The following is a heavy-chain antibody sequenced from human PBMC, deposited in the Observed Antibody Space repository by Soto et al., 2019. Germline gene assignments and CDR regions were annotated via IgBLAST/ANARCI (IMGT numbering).Heavy chain of an antibody. Sequence: ASVKVSCKASGYTFTGYYMHWVRQAPGQGLEWMGWINPNSGGTNYAQKFQGWVTMTRDTSISTAYMELSRLRSDDTAVYYCARIVELERSWPLGFDYWGQGTLVTVSS. V-gene: IGHV1-2*04. CDR2: INPNSGGT. D-gene: IGHD1-1*01. CDR3: ARIVELERSWPLGFDY. J-gene: IGHJ4*02. CDR1: GYTFTGYY.